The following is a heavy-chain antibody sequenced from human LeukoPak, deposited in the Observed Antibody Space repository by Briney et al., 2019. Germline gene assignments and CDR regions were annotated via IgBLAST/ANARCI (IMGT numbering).Heavy chain of an antibody. CDR2: ISGSGGTT. CDR3: AKSRSAYPRVDGFDM. D-gene: IGHD3-3*01. Sequence: PGGSLRLSWAASGFTFSTYAMSWVRQAPGKGLEWVSAISGSGGTTYNADSVKGRFTISRDNSKSTLYLQMNSLRAEDTALYYCAKSRSAYPRVDGFDMWGQGTMVTVSS. J-gene: IGHJ3*02. CDR1: GFTFSTYA. V-gene: IGHV3-23*01.